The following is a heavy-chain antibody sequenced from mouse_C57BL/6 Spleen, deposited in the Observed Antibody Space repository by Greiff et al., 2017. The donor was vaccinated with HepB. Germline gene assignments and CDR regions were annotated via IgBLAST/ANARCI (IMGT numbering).Heavy chain of an antibody. CDR1: GYAFSSYW. Sequence: QVQLQQSGAELVKPGASVKISCKASGYAFSSYWMNWVKQRPGKGLEWIGQIYPGDGDTNYNGKFKGKATLTADKSSSTAYMQLSSLTSEASAVYFCARGITTSRWYFDVWGTGTTVTVSS. V-gene: IGHV1-80*01. CDR3: ARGITTSRWYFDV. CDR2: IYPGDGDT. J-gene: IGHJ1*03. D-gene: IGHD2-4*01.